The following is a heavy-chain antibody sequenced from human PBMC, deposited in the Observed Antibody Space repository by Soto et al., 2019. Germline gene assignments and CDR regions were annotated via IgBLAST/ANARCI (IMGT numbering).Heavy chain of an antibody. Sequence: EVQLLESGGGLVQPGGSLRLSCAASGFTFSSYAMSWVRQAPGKGLEWVSAISGSGGSTYYADSVKGRFTISRDNSKNTLYLQMNSLRAEDTAVYYCAKDLFESKALQYCSGGSCDDLEASLSVRLDPWGQGTLVTVSS. CDR2: ISGSGGST. J-gene: IGHJ5*02. CDR1: GFTFSSYA. CDR3: AKDLFESKALQYCSGGSCDDLEASLSVRLDP. D-gene: IGHD2-15*01. V-gene: IGHV3-23*01.